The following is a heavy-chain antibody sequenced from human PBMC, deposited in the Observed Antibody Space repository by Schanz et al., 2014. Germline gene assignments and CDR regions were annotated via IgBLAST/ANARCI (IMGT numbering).Heavy chain of an antibody. V-gene: IGHV4-4*02. D-gene: IGHD1-26*01. Sequence: QVQLQESGPGLVKPSGTLSLTCVVSGGSISSGVWWTWARQSPGKGLEWIGEIFHSGTTNSNPSLESRVTISVDKSKNQFSLILSSMTAADTAVYYCARYTGAYFDYWGQGALVTVSS. J-gene: IGHJ4*02. CDR2: IFHSGTT. CDR1: GGSISSGVW. CDR3: ARYTGAYFDY.